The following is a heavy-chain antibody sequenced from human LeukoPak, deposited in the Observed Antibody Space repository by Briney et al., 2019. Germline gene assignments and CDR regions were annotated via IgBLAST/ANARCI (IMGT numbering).Heavy chain of an antibody. V-gene: IGHV4-4*07. CDR2: IYTSGST. Sequence: SETLSLACTVSGGSISSYYWSWIRQPAGKGLEWIGRIYTSGSTNYNPSLKSRVTISVDTSKNQFSLKLSSVTAADTAVYYCARDVVDYYGSGSYGMDVWGQGTTVTVSS. CDR1: GGSISSYY. CDR3: ARDVVDYYGSGSYGMDV. J-gene: IGHJ6*02. D-gene: IGHD3-10*01.